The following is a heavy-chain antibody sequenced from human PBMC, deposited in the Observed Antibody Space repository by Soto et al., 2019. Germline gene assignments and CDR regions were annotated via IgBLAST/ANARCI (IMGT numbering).Heavy chain of an antibody. CDR1: GITFSGSA. V-gene: IGHV3-73*02. Sequence: EVQLVESGGGLVQPGGSLKLSCAASGITFSGSAIHWVRQASGKGLEWVGRITDKTNNYATAYAASVNGRFTVSRDDSKNTAYLQMNSLKTEETAVYFCARLQNGMDVWGQGTTVTVS. CDR2: ITDKTNNYAT. J-gene: IGHJ6*02. CDR3: ARLQNGMDV.